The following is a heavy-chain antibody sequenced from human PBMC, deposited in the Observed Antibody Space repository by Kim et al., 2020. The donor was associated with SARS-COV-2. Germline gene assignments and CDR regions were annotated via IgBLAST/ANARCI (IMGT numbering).Heavy chain of an antibody. J-gene: IGHJ3*02. CDR1: GGSISSSSYY. D-gene: IGHD3-3*01. CDR2: IYYSGST. Sequence: SETLSLTCTVSGGSISSSSYYWGWIRQPPGKGLEWIGSIYYSGSTYYNPSLKSRVTISVDTSNQFSLKLSSVTAADTAVYYCARRGKRIFGVGFDAFDIWGQGTMVTVSS. CDR3: ARRGKRIFGVGFDAFDI. V-gene: IGHV4-39*01.